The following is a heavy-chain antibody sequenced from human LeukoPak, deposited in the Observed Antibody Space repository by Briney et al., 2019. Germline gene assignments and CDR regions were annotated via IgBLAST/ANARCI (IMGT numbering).Heavy chain of an antibody. J-gene: IGHJ3*02. CDR3: AREPWLGSSDHQAFDI. V-gene: IGHV4-39*06. CDR2: IYYSGNT. CDR1: GVSISSSSYY. D-gene: IGHD2-2*01. Sequence: ASETLSLTCTVSGVSISSSSYYWGWIRQPPGKGLEWIGSIYYSGNTYYNPSLKSRITVSADTSKNQFTLKLSSMTAADTAVYYCAREPWLGSSDHQAFDIWGQGTMVTVSS.